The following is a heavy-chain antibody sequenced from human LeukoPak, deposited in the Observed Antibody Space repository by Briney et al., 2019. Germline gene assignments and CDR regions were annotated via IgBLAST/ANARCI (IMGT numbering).Heavy chain of an antibody. CDR1: GFTFSSSA. CDR2: ISGSGSGGST. Sequence: SGGSLRLSCAASGFTFSSSAMSWVRQAPGKGLEWVSSISGSGSGGSTNYADSVKGRFTISRDNAKNSLYLQMNSLRAEDTAVYYCARAGGSYQVFDYWGQGTLVTVSS. J-gene: IGHJ4*02. V-gene: IGHV3-23*01. D-gene: IGHD1-26*01. CDR3: ARAGGSYQVFDY.